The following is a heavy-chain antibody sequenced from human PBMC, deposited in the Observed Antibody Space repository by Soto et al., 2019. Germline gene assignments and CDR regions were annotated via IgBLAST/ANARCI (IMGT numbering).Heavy chain of an antibody. Sequence: PGGSLRLSCAASGFTFSSYWMHWVRQAPGKGLVWVSRINSDGSSTSYADSVKGRFTISRDNAKNTLYLQMNSLRAEDTAVYYCTTDSYITIVTVRFDYWGHGTLVTVSS. V-gene: IGHV3-74*01. CDR3: TTDSYITIVTVRFDY. D-gene: IGHD2-2*02. CDR1: GFTFSSYW. J-gene: IGHJ4*01. CDR2: INSDGSST.